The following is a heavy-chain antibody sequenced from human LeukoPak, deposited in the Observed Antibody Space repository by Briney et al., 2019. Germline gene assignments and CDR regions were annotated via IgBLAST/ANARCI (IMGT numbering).Heavy chain of an antibody. D-gene: IGHD5-18*01. J-gene: IGHJ4*02. CDR3: ARDGFPTVDTAMVYYFDY. V-gene: IGHV3-21*01. CDR1: GFTFSSYS. Sequence: GGSLRLSCAASGFTFSSYSMNWVRQAPGKGLEWVSSISSSSSYIYYADSVKGRFTISRDNAKNSLYLQMNSLRAEDTAVFYCARDGFPTVDTAMVYYFDYWGQGTLVTVSS. CDR2: ISSSSSYI.